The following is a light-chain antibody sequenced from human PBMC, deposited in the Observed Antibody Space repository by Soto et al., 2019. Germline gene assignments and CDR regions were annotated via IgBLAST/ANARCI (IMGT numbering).Light chain of an antibody. CDR1: QSVSSKY. Sequence: EIVLTQSPGTLSLSPGERATLSCRASQSVSSKYLAWYQQKPGQPPRLLIYGASTSVTGIPARFSGSGSGSDFTLTISSLQPEDVATYFCQKYNSALTFGQGTRLEIK. CDR2: GAS. V-gene: IGKV3-20*01. CDR3: QKYNSALT. J-gene: IGKJ5*01.